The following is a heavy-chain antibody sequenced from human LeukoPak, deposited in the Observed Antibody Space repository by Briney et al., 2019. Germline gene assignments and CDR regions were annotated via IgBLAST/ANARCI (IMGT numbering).Heavy chain of an antibody. Sequence: GASVKVSCKASGYTFTSYYMHWVRQAPGQGLEWMGIINPSGGSTNYAQKFQGRVTMTRDTSTSTVYMELSSLRSEAPAVYYCASSSSGSPLIDYWGQGTLVTVSS. CDR1: GYTFTSYY. V-gene: IGHV1-46*01. J-gene: IGHJ4*02. D-gene: IGHD6-6*01. CDR2: INPSGGST. CDR3: ASSSSGSPLIDY.